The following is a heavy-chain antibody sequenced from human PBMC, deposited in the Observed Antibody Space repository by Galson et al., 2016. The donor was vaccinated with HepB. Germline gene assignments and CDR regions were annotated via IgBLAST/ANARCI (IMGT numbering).Heavy chain of an antibody. CDR2: IYNSGST. J-gene: IGHJ4*02. Sequence: ETLSLTCTVSGGSISSYYWNWIRQPAGKGLEWIGRIYNSGSTNYNPSLKSRVTMSVDTSKNQFSLRLTSVTAADTAVYFCASSRSVETVMDPQNPFDCWGQGIMVTVSS. D-gene: IGHD5-18*01. V-gene: IGHV4-4*07. CDR1: GGSISSYY. CDR3: ASSRSVETVMDPQNPFDC.